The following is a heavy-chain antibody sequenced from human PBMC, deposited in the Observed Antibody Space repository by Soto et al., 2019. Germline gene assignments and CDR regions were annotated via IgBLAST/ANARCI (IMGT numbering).Heavy chain of an antibody. V-gene: IGHV4-4*02. J-gene: IGHJ5*02. Sequence: ASETLSLTCAVSGGSISSSNWWSWVRQPPGKGLEWIGEIFHRGTTNYNPSLKSRVTISVDKSKNQFSLKLNSVTAADTAVYYCASLVVRAVTIRGTGNWFDPWGQGTLVTVSS. CDR3: ASLVVRAVTIRGTGNWFDP. CDR2: IFHRGTT. D-gene: IGHD3-10*01. CDR1: GGSISSSNW.